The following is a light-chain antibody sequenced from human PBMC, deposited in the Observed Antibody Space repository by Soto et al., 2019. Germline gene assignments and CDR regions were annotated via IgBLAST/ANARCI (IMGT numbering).Light chain of an antibody. CDR3: QQRSIWPLT. CDR2: DVS. CDR1: ESVRSY. Sequence: EIVLTQSPVTLSLSPGERATLSCRASESVRSYLAWYQQKPGQAPRLLIYDVSNRATGIPARFSGSGSGTDFTLTISSLEPEDFAVYYCQQRSIWPLTFGGGTKVEIK. V-gene: IGKV3-11*01. J-gene: IGKJ4*01.